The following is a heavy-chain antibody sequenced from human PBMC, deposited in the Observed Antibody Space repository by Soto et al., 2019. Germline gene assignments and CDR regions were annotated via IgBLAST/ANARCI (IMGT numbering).Heavy chain of an antibody. Sequence: GGSLRLSCAASGFTFDDYTMHWVRQAPGKGLEWVSLISWDGGSTYYADSVKGRFTISRDNSKNSLYLQMNSLRTEDTALYYCAKTARITMVRGPLYFDYWGQGTLVTVSS. CDR2: ISWDGGST. CDR3: AKTARITMVRGPLYFDY. D-gene: IGHD3-10*01. CDR1: GFTFDDYT. V-gene: IGHV3-43*01. J-gene: IGHJ4*02.